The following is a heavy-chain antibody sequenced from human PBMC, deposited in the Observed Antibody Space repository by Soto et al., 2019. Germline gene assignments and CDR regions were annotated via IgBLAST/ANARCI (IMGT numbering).Heavy chain of an antibody. V-gene: IGHV3-21*01. Sequence: GGSLRLSCAASGFTFSSYNMNWVRQAPGKGLEWVSSISSSSTYIYYADSVKGRFTISRDNANNSLYLQMNSLRAEDTAVYYCARALSALPDYWGQGTLVTVSS. J-gene: IGHJ4*02. CDR3: ARALSALPDY. D-gene: IGHD6-6*01. CDR2: ISSSSTYI. CDR1: GFTFSSYN.